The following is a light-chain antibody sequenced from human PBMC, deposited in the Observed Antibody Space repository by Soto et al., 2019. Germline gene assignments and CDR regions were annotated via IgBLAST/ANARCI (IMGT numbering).Light chain of an antibody. CDR1: SSDVGGYDY. J-gene: IGLJ2*01. Sequence: QSALTQPASVSGSPGQSITISCTGTSSDVGGYDYVSWYQQYLGKAPKLMIYEVRNRPSGVSNRFSGSKSGNMASLTISGLQAEDEGDYYCSSYTSSNTHVFGGGTKVTVL. V-gene: IGLV2-14*01. CDR2: EVR. CDR3: SSYTSSNTHV.